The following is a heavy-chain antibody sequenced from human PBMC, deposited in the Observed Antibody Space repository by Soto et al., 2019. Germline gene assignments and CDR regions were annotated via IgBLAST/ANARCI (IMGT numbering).Heavy chain of an antibody. CDR1: GYTFTTYG. J-gene: IGHJ5*02. CDR3: VRDRALIGTTGRYNWFDP. Sequence: QVPLVQSGVEVKKPGASVKVSCKASGYTFTTYGITWVRQAPGQGLEWMGWISTYNGNTNYAQKLQGRVTMTTDTSASRAYMEVRSLKADDTAVYYCVRDRALIGTTGRYNWFDPWGQGTLVLVSS. V-gene: IGHV1-18*01. CDR2: ISTYNGNT. D-gene: IGHD1-1*01.